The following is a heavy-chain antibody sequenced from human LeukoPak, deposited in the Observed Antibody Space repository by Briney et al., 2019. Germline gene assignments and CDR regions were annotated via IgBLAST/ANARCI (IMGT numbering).Heavy chain of an antibody. CDR3: ARGLFTGTSGSYKPHGLYY. Sequence: TETLSLTCAVYGGSFSGYYWSWIRQPPGKGLEWIGEINHSGSTNYNPSLKSRVTISVDTSKNQFSLKLSSVTAADTAVYYCARGLFTGTSGSYKPHGLYYWGQGTLVTVSS. V-gene: IGHV4-34*01. CDR2: INHSGST. D-gene: IGHD1-26*01. CDR1: GGSFSGYY. J-gene: IGHJ4*02.